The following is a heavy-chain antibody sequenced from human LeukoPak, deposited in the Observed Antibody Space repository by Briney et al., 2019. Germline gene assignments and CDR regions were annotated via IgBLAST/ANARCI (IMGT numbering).Heavy chain of an antibody. Sequence: GGSLRLSCAASGFTDNTYYMSWVRQAPGKGLEWVSVIYGGGTTYYADSVKGRFTIPRDDSKNTLYLQMNTLRAEDTAVYYCARDSGPVDQLLSFDVWGQGTLVTVSS. CDR1: GFTDNTYY. CDR2: IYGGGTT. CDR3: ARDSGPVDQLLSFDV. V-gene: IGHV3-53*01. D-gene: IGHD2-2*01. J-gene: IGHJ4*02.